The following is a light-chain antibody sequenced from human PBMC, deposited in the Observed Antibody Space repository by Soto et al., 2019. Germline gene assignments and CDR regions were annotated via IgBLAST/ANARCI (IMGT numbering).Light chain of an antibody. CDR2: KAS. CDR1: QSVSSW. Sequence: DIQMTQSPSTLSASVGDRVIITCRASQSVSSWLAWNQHKPGKAPQLLIYKASRLDSVVPSRFSGSGSGTEFTLTINSLQPDDFATYYCQQHKTYPVTFGQGTRLEVK. J-gene: IGKJ5*01. V-gene: IGKV1-5*03. CDR3: QQHKTYPVT.